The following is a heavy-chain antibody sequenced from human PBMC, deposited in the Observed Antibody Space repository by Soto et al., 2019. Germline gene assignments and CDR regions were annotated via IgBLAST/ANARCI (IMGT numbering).Heavy chain of an antibody. V-gene: IGHV4-30-4*01. CDR2: IYYSGST. D-gene: IGHD3-9*01. J-gene: IGHJ6*02. CDR1: GGSISSGDYY. CDR3: CRTFLLQPRPFRYFSMDA. Sequence: SETLSLTCTVSGGSISSGDYYRSWIRQPPGKGLEWIGYIYYSGSTYYNPSLKSRVTISVDTSKNQFSLKLSSVTAADTAVYSPCRTFLLQPRPFRYFSMDAWGQGTTVTVSS.